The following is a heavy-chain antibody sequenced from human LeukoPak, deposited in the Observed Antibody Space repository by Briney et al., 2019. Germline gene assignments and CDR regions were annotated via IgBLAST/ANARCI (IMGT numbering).Heavy chain of an antibody. Sequence: SVKVSCKASGGTFSSYAISWVRQAPGQGLEWMGGIIPILGTANYAQKFQGRVTITADESTSTAYMELSSLRSEDTAVYYCARDPRYSGYDTHFSIYGMDVWGQGTTVTVSS. V-gene: IGHV1-69*13. CDR1: GGTFSSYA. D-gene: IGHD5-12*01. CDR2: IIPILGTA. CDR3: ARDPRYSGYDTHFSIYGMDV. J-gene: IGHJ6*02.